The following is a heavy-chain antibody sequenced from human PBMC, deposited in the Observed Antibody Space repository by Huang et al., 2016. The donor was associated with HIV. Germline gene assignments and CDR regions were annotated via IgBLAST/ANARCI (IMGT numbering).Heavy chain of an antibody. J-gene: IGHJ6*02. CDR3: ATKTAAMDI. V-gene: IGHV3-7*01. CDR2: IKQDESEK. D-gene: IGHD1-7*01. Sequence: VESGGRLVQPGGSIRLSCVGSTFRFGAYWMSWVRQSPGEGVELVGKIKQDESEKYYGDSVKGRFNISRDNAKKVLFLEMNNVRVEDTATYYCATKTAAMDIWGQGTTVTVS. CDR1: TFRFGAYW.